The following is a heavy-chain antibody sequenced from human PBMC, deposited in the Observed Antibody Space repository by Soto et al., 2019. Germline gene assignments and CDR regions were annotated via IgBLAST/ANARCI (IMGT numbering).Heavy chain of an antibody. D-gene: IGHD3-9*01. Sequence: ASVKVSCKAAGYTFTSFDINWVRQATRQGLEWMGWMNPDSGNTGYAQKFQGRVTMSRNTSISTAYMELSGLRSEDTAVYYCARGQRLRYFDYYGMDVWGQGTTVTVSS. CDR2: MNPDSGNT. CDR1: GYTFTSFD. V-gene: IGHV1-8*01. CDR3: ARGQRLRYFDYYGMDV. J-gene: IGHJ6*02.